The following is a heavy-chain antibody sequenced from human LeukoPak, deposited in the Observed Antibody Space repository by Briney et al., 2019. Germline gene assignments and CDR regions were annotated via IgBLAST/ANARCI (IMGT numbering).Heavy chain of an antibody. J-gene: IGHJ6*03. CDR2: ISWNSGSI. CDR1: GFTFDDYA. D-gene: IGHD1-26*01. CDR3: AKGGVGSYYYYYMDV. Sequence: GRSLRLSCAASGFTFDDYAMHWVRQAPGKGLEWVSGISWNSGSIGYADSVKGRFTISRDNAKNSLYLQLNSLRAEDMALYYCAKGGVGSYYYYYMDVWGKGTTVTVSS. V-gene: IGHV3-9*03.